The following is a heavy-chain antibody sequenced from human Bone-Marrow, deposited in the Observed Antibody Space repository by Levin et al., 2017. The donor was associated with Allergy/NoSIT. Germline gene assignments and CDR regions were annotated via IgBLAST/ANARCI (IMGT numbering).Heavy chain of an antibody. Sequence: GSLRLSCAVYGGSLSDDYWSWIRQPPGKGLEWIGEINHSGDTNYNPSLKSRVTISLDTSKNQFSLRLTSVTAADTAVYYCARNGYYSIDYWGQGTLVTVSS. J-gene: IGHJ4*02. CDR1: GGSLSDDY. CDR3: ARNGYYSIDY. CDR2: INHSGDT. V-gene: IGHV4-34*01. D-gene: IGHD3-3*01.